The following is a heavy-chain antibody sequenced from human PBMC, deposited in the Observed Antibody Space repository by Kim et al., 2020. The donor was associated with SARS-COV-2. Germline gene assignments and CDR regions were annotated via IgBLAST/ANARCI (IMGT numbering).Heavy chain of an antibody. D-gene: IGHD3-22*01. V-gene: IGHV3-15*01. CDR3: TTDGSSSGYYDSKNY. Sequence: PGKGKFTISRDDSKNTLYLQMNSLKTEDTAVYYCTTDGSSSGYYDSKNYWGQGTLVTVSS. J-gene: IGHJ4*02.